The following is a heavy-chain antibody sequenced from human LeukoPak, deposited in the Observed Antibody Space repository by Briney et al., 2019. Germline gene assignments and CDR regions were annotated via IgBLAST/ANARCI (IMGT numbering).Heavy chain of an antibody. CDR1: GFIFSSYA. J-gene: IGHJ5*02. D-gene: IGHD1-20*01. V-gene: IGHV3-30*01. CDR2: ILDDGSKK. Sequence: QPGRSLILSCAASGFIFSSYAMHWVRPAPGKGLEWVTLILDDGSKKYYADSVKGRFTISRDNSKNTLYLQMNSLRAEDTAVYYCVRDRIIGTGSYWFDPWGQGTLVTVSS. CDR3: VRDRIIGTGSYWFDP.